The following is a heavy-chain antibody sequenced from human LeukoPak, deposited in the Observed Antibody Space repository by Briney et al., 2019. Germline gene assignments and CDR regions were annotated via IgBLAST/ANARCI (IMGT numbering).Heavy chain of an antibody. CDR2: LYEDGRI. CDR1: GFPVDSNY. V-gene: IGHV3-53*01. CDR3: ARGGGYYPIDY. D-gene: IGHD2-15*01. Sequence: PGVSLRLSCAASGFPVDSNYMNWVRQAPGKGLEWVSVLYEDGRIYYADSVKGRFTISRDTSKNILSLQLNGLRAEDTAVYYCARGGGYYPIDYWGQGTLVTVSS. J-gene: IGHJ4*02.